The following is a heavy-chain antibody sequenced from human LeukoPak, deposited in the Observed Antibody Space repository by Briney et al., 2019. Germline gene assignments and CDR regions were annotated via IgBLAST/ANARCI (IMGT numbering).Heavy chain of an antibody. D-gene: IGHD4-17*01. J-gene: IGHJ4*02. CDR1: GGSISSGGYY. CDR2: IYYSGST. CDR3: ARHLNDYGDYSLNY. V-gene: IGHV4-31*03. Sequence: SETLSLTCTVSGGSISSGGYYWSWIRQHPGKGLEWIGYIYYSGSTYYNPSLKSRVTISVDTSKNQFSLKLSSVTAADTAVYYCARHLNDYGDYSLNYWGQGTLVTVSS.